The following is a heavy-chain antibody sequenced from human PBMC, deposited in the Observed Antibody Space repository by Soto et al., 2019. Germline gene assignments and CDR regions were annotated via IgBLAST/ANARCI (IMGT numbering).Heavy chain of an antibody. CDR3: AKDRSYENMVGATPFDY. CDR2: ISYDGSNK. CDR1: GFTFSGYG. D-gene: IGHD1-26*01. V-gene: IGHV3-30*18. J-gene: IGHJ4*02. Sequence: QVQLVESGGGVVQPGRSLRLSCAASGFTFSGYGMHWVRHAPGKGLEWVAVISYDGSNKYYADSVKGRFTISRDNSKNTLYLHMNSLRAEDTAVYYRAKDRSYENMVGATPFDYWGQGTLVTVSS.